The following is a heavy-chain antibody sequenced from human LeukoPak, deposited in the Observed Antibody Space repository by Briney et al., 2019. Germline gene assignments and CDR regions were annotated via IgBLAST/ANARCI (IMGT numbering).Heavy chain of an antibody. CDR1: GGSISSYY. Sequence: SETLSLTCTVSGGSISSYYWSWIRQPPGKGLEWIGYIYYSGSTNYNPSLKTRVTISVDTSKNQFSLKLSSVTAADTAVYYCARGFWSGYWFDPWGQGTLVTVSS. CDR2: IYYSGST. D-gene: IGHD3-3*01. CDR3: ARGFWSGYWFDP. V-gene: IGHV4-59*08. J-gene: IGHJ5*02.